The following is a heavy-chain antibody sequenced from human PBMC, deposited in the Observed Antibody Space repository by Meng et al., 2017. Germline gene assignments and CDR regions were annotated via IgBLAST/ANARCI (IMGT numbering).Heavy chain of an antibody. D-gene: IGHD3-22*01. J-gene: IGHJ4*02. CDR3: ARRFSDTTGHQPLDH. CDR1: DHHLTGYC. Sequence: VKKPLGSLKFSGDPSDHHLTGYCMQWVRQSAGHGLECTGRINPNSGGTDYAQKSLGTVTLSRDTSIRTVHMELSSLKSDDPAVYFCARRFSDTTGHQPLDHWGQGTLVTVSS. V-gene: IGHV1-2*06. CDR2: INPNSGGT.